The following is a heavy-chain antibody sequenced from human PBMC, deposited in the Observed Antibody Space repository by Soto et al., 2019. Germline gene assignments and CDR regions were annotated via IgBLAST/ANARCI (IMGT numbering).Heavy chain of an antibody. CDR3: ARLGYCSGAPCYYYMDV. CDR2: IYYSGTT. D-gene: IGHD2-15*01. Sequence: QVQLQESGPGLVKPSETLSLTCTVSVGSISNYYWTWIRQPPGKGLEWIGWIYYSGTTSYSPSLKIRITISVDTSKNQFSLNLSSVTAADTAVYYCARLGYCSGAPCYYYMDVWGKGATVTVSS. V-gene: IGHV4-59*01. J-gene: IGHJ6*03. CDR1: VGSISNYY.